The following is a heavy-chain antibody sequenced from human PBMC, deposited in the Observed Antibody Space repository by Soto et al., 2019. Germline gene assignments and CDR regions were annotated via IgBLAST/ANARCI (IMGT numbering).Heavy chain of an antibody. CDR3: ARGQREAIWDSYCHGLDV. CDR2: IRSRANNYAT. V-gene: IGHV3-73*02. D-gene: IGHD2-21*02. Sequence: EVRLVESGEGLVQPGGSLKLSCAASGLIFSGSAIHWVRQEPGKGLEWVGRIRSRANNYATSSGASVRGRFTFFRDDSKNMAYLQMNTLKTEDTPIYYCARGQREAIWDSYCHGLDVWGQRTSVTVS. CDR1: GLIFSGSA. J-gene: IGHJ6*02.